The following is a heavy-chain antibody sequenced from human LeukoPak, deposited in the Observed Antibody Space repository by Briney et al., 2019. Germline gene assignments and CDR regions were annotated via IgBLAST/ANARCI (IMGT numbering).Heavy chain of an antibody. D-gene: IGHD6-19*01. J-gene: IGHJ4*02. CDR3: AHKIQSSSGWYSFDY. CDR1: GFSLSTSGVG. Sequence: SGPTLVKPTQTLTLTCTFSGFSLSTSGVGVGRIRQPPGKALEWLALIYWDDDKRYSPSLKGRLTITKDTSKNQVVLTMTNMDPVDTATYYCAHKIQSSSGWYSFDYWGQGTLVTVSS. CDR2: IYWDDDK. V-gene: IGHV2-5*02.